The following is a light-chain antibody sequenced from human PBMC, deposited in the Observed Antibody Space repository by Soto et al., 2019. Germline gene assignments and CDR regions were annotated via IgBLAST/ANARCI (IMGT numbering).Light chain of an antibody. Sequence: QSVLTQPPSVSGAPGQRVTISCAGTSSNIGAGYDVHWYQQLPGTAPKLLIYGNTNRPSVVPDRLSGSKSGTSASLAITGLQTEDEADYYCHSDDRLSGWVFGGGTKLTVL. CDR2: GNT. J-gene: IGLJ3*02. CDR3: HSDDRLSGWV. V-gene: IGLV1-40*01. CDR1: SSNIGAGYD.